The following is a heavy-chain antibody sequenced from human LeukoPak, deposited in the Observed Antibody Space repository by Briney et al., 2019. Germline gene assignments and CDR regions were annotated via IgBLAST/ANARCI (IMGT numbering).Heavy chain of an antibody. J-gene: IGHJ4*02. CDR1: GFTFSSYS. V-gene: IGHV3-21*01. Sequence: GGSLRLSCAASGFTFSSYSMNWVRQAPGKGLEWVSSISSSSSYIYYADSVKGRFTISRDNAKNSLYLQMSSLRAEDTAVYYCARDPRFDDFWSGYCAYWGQGTLVTVSS. CDR3: ARDPRFDDFWSGYCAY. CDR2: ISSSSSYI. D-gene: IGHD3-3*01.